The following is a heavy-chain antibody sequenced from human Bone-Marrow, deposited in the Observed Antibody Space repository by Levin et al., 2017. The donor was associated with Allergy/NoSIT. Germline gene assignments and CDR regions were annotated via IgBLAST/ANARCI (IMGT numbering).Heavy chain of an antibody. CDR1: GFTFPTSA. Sequence: LSLTCATSGFTFPTSAMHWVRQAPGKGLEWMAVIWYDGSNEYYADSVRGRFTISRDNSKNTLYLQMNSLRAEDTAVYFCARDSVEVVEPAPDDNNQPSLLMDVWGQGTTVIVSS. J-gene: IGHJ6*02. V-gene: IGHV3-33*01. CDR2: IWYDGSNE. D-gene: IGHD3-22*01. CDR3: ARDSVEVVEPAPDDNNQPSLLMDV.